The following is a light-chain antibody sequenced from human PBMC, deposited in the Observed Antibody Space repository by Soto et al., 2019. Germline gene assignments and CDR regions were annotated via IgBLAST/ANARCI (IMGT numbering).Light chain of an antibody. V-gene: IGKV1-39*01. CDR2: YAS. Sequence: DIQMTQFPSSLSASVGDTVTITCRASQTIGNYLNWYRQKAGKAPEPLIYYASTLQIGVPSRFSGSGSGTEFTLTISSLQPEDFATYYCQQSHGTTPTLGQGTKVEV. J-gene: IGKJ1*01. CDR1: QTIGNY. CDR3: QQSHGTTPT.